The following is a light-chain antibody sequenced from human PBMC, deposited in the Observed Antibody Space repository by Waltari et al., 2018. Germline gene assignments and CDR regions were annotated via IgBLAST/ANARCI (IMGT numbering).Light chain of an antibody. CDR3: QQYDISPLT. CDR2: GAS. Sequence: EIVLTQSPGTLSLSPGKRATPSCRASQTVRTTYLAWYQQKPGQAPTLLIYGASSRATGIPDRFSGSGSGTDFSLTISSLEPEDFAVYYCQQYDISPLTFGGGTKVEIK. V-gene: IGKV3-20*01. CDR1: QTVRTTY. J-gene: IGKJ4*01.